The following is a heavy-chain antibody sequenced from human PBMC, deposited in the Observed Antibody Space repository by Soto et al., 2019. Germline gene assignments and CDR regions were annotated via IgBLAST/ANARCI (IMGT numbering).Heavy chain of an antibody. Sequence: QLQLQESGPGLVKPSETLSLTCSVSDDSINSDKYYWGWIRQPQGRGLEGIGRVYYRGNAYYNPSLQTRVTISLDKSKSQFSLKLNSVTAADSAVYFCARLEGLATISYYFDFWGPGALVTVSS. J-gene: IGHJ4*02. CDR2: VYYRGNA. CDR1: DDSINSDKYY. V-gene: IGHV4-39*01. D-gene: IGHD3-9*01. CDR3: ARLEGLATISYYFDF.